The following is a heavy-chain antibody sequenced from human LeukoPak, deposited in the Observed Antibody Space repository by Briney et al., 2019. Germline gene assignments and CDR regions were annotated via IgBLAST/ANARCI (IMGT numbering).Heavy chain of an antibody. CDR2: IIPILGIA. Sequence: SVTVSFKASGGTFINYTISWVRQAPGQGLEWMGRIIPILGIANYAQKFQGRVTITADKSTSTAYMELRSLRSEDTAVYYCARDLGGGYNPQVTGWGQGTLGTVSP. D-gene: IGHD5-24*01. CDR3: ARDLGGGYNPQVTG. V-gene: IGHV1-69*04. J-gene: IGHJ4*02. CDR1: GGTFINYT.